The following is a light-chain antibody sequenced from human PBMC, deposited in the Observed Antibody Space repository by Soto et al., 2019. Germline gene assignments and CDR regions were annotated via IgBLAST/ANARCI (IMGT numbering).Light chain of an antibody. CDR2: DVS. Sequence: AIQLTQSPSSLSASVGDRVTITCRASQDIRGALAWYQQTPGKAPKILIYDVSTLQSGVPLRFSGSSSGTDFSLTISSLQPEDFATYFCQQFNSYPITFGQGTRLEIK. V-gene: IGKV1-13*02. CDR3: QQFNSYPIT. CDR1: QDIRGA. J-gene: IGKJ5*01.